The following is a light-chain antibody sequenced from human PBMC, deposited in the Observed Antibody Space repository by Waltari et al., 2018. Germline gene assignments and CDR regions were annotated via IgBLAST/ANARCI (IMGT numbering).Light chain of an antibody. CDR2: GAS. Sequence: DIQMTQSPSALSASVGARVTITCRASQSISNFLIWYQQKPVKAPKLLIYGASTLQTGVPSRFSGSGSGTDFTLTISSVQPEDFAAYYCQQSYRIPPTFGGGTKVEI. J-gene: IGKJ4*01. CDR1: QSISNF. CDR3: QQSYRIPPT. V-gene: IGKV1-39*01.